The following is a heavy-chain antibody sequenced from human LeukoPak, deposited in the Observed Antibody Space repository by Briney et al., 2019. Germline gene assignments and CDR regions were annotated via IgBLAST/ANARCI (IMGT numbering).Heavy chain of an antibody. Sequence: GGSLRLSCAASGFTFSIYSMNWVRQAPGKGLEWISYMNSGGGTTYYADSVKGRFTISRDNAKNSLYLQMNSLRAEDTAVYYCTKEVRFQIDYWGQGTLVTVSA. CDR1: GFTFSIYS. CDR2: MNSGGGTT. D-gene: IGHD3-3*01. J-gene: IGHJ4*02. V-gene: IGHV3-48*01. CDR3: TKEVRFQIDY.